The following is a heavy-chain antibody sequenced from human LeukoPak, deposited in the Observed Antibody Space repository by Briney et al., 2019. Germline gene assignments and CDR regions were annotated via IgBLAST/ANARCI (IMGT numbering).Heavy chain of an antibody. CDR3: AKGESSNWYCLDY. J-gene: IGHJ4*02. V-gene: IGHV3-30*18. D-gene: IGHD6-13*01. Sequence: GGSLRLSCAASGFTFSSYGMHWVRQAPGKGLEWVAVISYDGSNKYYADSVKGRFTISRDNSKNTLYLQMNSLRAEDTAVYYCAKGESSNWYCLDYWGQGTLVTVSS. CDR2: ISYDGSNK. CDR1: GFTFSSYG.